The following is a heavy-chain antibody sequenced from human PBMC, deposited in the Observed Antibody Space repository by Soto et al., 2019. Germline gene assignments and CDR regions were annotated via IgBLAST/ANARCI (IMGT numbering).Heavy chain of an antibody. D-gene: IGHD5-18*01. V-gene: IGHV4-59*08. Sequence: SETLSLTCTVAGGSISIYYWSWIRQPPGRGLEWIGYIYYSGSTNYNPSLKSRVTISVDTSKNQFSLKLSSVTAADTAVYYCARGYSYGYDFDYWGQGTLVTVS. CDR1: GGSISIYY. CDR3: ARGYSYGYDFDY. CDR2: IYYSGST. J-gene: IGHJ4*02.